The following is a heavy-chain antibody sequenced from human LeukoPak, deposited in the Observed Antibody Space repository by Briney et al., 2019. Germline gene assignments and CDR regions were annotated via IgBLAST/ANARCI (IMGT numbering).Heavy chain of an antibody. D-gene: IGHD3-3*01. CDR2: IYYTGST. Sequence: PSETLSLTCTMSGGSFTSTTYYWGWIRQPPGKGLEWVGSIYYTGSTYYNPSLKSRVSMSVDTSKSQFSLRLTSVTATDTAVYYCARQWVADLWSGQHFDNWGQGTLVTVSS. CDR1: GGSFTSTTYY. V-gene: IGHV4-39*01. J-gene: IGHJ4*02. CDR3: ARQWVADLWSGQHFDN.